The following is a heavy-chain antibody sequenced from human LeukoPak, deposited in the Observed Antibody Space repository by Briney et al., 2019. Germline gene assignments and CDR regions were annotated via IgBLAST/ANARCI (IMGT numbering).Heavy chain of an antibody. CDR2: ISPNGGSA. CDR1: GFSFSDYS. CDR3: VKDLHSGGDY. D-gene: IGHD1-26*01. V-gene: IGHV3-64D*09. Sequence: GGSLRLSCSASGFSFSDYSMHWVRQAPGKGLQYVSAISPNGGSAYYADSVKGRFTISRDNSKNALYLQMGSLRDEDTAVYYCVKDLHSGGDYWGQGTLVTVSS. J-gene: IGHJ4*02.